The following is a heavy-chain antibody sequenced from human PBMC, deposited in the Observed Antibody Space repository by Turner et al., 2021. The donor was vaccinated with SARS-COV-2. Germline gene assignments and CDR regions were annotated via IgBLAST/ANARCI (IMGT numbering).Heavy chain of an antibody. V-gene: IGHV3-23*01. CDR3: ATKSGGFDY. CDR1: GFTFSNYA. J-gene: IGHJ4*02. CDR2: ISESGFRT. Sequence: EVQLLESGGDLIQPGGSLRLSCAASGFTFSNYAMGWVRQAPGKGLNWVSSISESGFRTYYADSVKGRFTISRDNSKNTLFLQMNSLRAEDTAVYYCATKSGGFDYWGQGTLVTVSS. D-gene: IGHD6-25*01.